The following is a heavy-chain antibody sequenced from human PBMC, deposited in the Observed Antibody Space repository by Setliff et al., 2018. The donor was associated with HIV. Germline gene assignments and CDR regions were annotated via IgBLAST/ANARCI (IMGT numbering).Heavy chain of an antibody. J-gene: IGHJ6*03. CDR2: IIPLFGSA. V-gene: IGHV1-69*13. CDR3: AKDGPTVIEGSYMDV. CDR1: GNSFHSYA. Sequence: SVKVSCKASGNSFHSYAFSWVRQAPGQGLEWMGGIIPLFGSANYAQKFQGRVTITADESTSTVYMKVSGLRFEDTAVYFCAKDGPTVIEGSYMDVWGKGTTVTVSS. D-gene: IGHD4-4*01.